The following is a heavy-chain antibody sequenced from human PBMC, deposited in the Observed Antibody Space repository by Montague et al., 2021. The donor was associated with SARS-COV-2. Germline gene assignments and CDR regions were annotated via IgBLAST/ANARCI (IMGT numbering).Heavy chain of an antibody. J-gene: IGHJ4*02. Sequence: SETLSLTCSVSGDSVNRNYWSWVRQPPGKGLEWLGYIFYSGSTYNPSPNSRVTMSLDTSKNHFSLNLTSVTAADTAVYYCAKASRGYGGDFDSWGQGTLVIVSS. D-gene: IGHD4-23*01. V-gene: IGHV4-59*02. CDR3: AKASRGYGGDFDS. CDR2: IFYSGST. CDR1: GDSVNRNY.